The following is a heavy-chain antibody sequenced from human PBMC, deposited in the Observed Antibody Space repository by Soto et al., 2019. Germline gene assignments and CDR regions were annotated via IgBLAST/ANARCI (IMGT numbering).Heavy chain of an antibody. CDR2: IKSKTDGGTT. Sequence: GGSLRLSCAASGFTFSNAWMSWVRQAPGKGLEWVGRIKSKTDGGTTDYAAPVKGRFTISRDDSKNTLYLQMNSLKTEDTAVYYCTTKIYQPGYSNENAFDIWGQGTMVTVSS. V-gene: IGHV3-15*01. CDR3: TTKIYQPGYSNENAFDI. D-gene: IGHD6-13*01. J-gene: IGHJ3*02. CDR1: GFTFSNAW.